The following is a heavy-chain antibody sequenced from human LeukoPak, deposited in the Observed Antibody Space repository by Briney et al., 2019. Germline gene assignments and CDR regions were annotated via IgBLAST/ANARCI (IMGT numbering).Heavy chain of an antibody. Sequence: ASVKVSCKASGYTFTSYYMHWVRQAPGQGLEWMGIINPSGGSTSYAQKFQGRVTMTEDTSTDTAYMELSSLRSEDTAVYYCATDVWFGGYWGQGTLVTVSS. V-gene: IGHV1-46*01. CDR1: GYTFTSYY. J-gene: IGHJ4*02. CDR3: ATDVWFGGY. CDR2: INPSGGST. D-gene: IGHD3-10*01.